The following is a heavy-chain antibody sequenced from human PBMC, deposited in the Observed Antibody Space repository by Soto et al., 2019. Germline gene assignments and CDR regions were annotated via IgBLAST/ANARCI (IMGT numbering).Heavy chain of an antibody. CDR1: GFTFISYG. CDR2: ISYDGSNK. Sequence: PGGSLRLSCAASGFTFISYGMHWVLQAPGKGLEWVAVISYDGSNKYYADSVKGRFTISRDNSKNTLYLQMNSLRAEDTAVYYCAKGRAARYYFDYWGQGTLVTVSS. D-gene: IGHD6-6*01. CDR3: AKGRAARYYFDY. J-gene: IGHJ4*02. V-gene: IGHV3-30*18.